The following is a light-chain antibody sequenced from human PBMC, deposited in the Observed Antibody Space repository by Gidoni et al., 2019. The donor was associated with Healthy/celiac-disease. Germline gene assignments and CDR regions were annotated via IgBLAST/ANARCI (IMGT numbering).Light chain of an antibody. CDR2: YAF. V-gene: IGKV1-9*01. J-gene: IGKJ4*01. Sequence: DIQLTQSPSFLSASVGDRVTITCRASQDIGSRIAWYQQKPGKAPKLLIYYAFILQSGVPSRFSGSGSGTEFSLTISSLQPGDFATYYCQQANSHLALTFGGGTKVDI. CDR1: QDIGSR. CDR3: QQANSHLALT.